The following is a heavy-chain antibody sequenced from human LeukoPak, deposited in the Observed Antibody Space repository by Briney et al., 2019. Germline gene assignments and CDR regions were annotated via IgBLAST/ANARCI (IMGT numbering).Heavy chain of an antibody. J-gene: IGHJ5*02. CDR2: IYYSGST. D-gene: IGHD6-6*01. CDR3: ARDPCWGAARPSGQNWFDP. V-gene: IGHV4-39*07. Sequence: PSETLSLTCTVSGGSISSSSYYWGWIRQPPGKGLEWIGSIYYSGSTYYNPSLKSRVTISVDTSKNQFSLKLSSVTAADTAVYYCARDPCWGAARPSGQNWFDPWGQGTLVTVSS. CDR1: GGSISSSSYY.